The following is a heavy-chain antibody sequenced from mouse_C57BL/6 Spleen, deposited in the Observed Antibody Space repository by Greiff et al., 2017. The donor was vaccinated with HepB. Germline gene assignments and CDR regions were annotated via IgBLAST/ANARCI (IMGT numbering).Heavy chain of an antibody. J-gene: IGHJ3*01. D-gene: IGHD1-1*01. CDR1: GYTFTSYW. V-gene: IGHV1-69*01. Sequence: QVQLQQPGAELVMPGASVKLSCKASGYTFTSYWMHWVKQRPGQGLEWIGAIDPSDSYTNYNQKFKGKSTLTVDKSSSTAYMQLSSLTSEDSAVYYCASPYGSSYGPFAYWGQGTLVTVSA. CDR2: IDPSDSYT. CDR3: ASPYGSSYGPFAY.